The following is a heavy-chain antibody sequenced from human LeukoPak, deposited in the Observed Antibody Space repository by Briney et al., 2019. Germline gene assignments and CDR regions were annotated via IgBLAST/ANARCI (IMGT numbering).Heavy chain of an antibody. J-gene: IGHJ4*02. D-gene: IGHD6-13*01. V-gene: IGHV3-21*01. CDR2: ISSSSSYI. CDR1: GFTFSSYS. CDR3: AREGQQLAFDY. Sequence: GGSLRLSCAASGFTFSSYSMNWVRQAPGKGLEWVSSISSSSSYIYYADSVKGRFTISRGNAKNSLYLQMNSLRAEDTAVYYCAREGQQLAFDYWGQGTLVTVSS.